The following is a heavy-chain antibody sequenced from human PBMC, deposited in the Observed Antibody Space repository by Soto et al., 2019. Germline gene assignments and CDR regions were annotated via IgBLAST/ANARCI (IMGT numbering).Heavy chain of an antibody. CDR1: GYSFTLYS. CDR2: INANNGNT. CDR3: ARDWGGTPLDS. Sequence: GASVKVSCKSSGYSFTLYSMHWVRQAPGQRLEWMGWINANNGNTRYSQKFQGRVTITRDTSASTDYMELSSLRSEDTAVYYCARDWGGTPLDSWGQGTLVTVSS. D-gene: IGHD2-21*01. J-gene: IGHJ4*02. V-gene: IGHV1-3*01.